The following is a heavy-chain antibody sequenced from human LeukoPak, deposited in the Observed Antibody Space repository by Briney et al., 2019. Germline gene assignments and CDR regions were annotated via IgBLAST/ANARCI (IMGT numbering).Heavy chain of an antibody. V-gene: IGHV3-30*03. J-gene: IGHJ4*02. CDR3: ARAKSTKYYFDY. Sequence: QPGRSLRLSCAASGFTFSSYGMHWVRQAPGKGLEWVAVISYDGSNKYYADSVKGRFTISRDNSKNTLYLQMNSLRAEDTAVYYCARAKSTKYYFDYWGQGTLVTVSS. CDR2: ISYDGSNK. CDR1: GFTFSSYG.